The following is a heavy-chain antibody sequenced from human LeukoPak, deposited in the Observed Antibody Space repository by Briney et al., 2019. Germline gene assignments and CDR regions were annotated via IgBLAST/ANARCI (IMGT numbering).Heavy chain of an antibody. J-gene: IGHJ4*02. CDR1: GYTLTELS. V-gene: IGHV1-24*01. CDR3: ATPLYYYGSGSHLREYYFDY. CDR2: FDPEDGET. Sequence: ASVKVSCKVSGYTLTELSMHWVRQAPGKGLEWMGGFDPEDGETIYAQKFQSRVTMTEDTSTDTAYMELSSLRSEDTAVYYCATPLYYYGSGSHLREYYFDYWGQGTLVTVSS. D-gene: IGHD3-10*01.